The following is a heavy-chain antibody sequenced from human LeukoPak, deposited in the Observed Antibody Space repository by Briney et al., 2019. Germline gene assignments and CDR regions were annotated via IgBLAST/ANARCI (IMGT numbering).Heavy chain of an antibody. D-gene: IGHD2-2*02. CDR1: GFTFSSYG. Sequence: GGSLRLSCAASGFTFSSYGMHWVRQAPGKGLEWVAVISYDGSNKYYADSVKGRFTISRDNSKNTLYLQVNSLRAEDTAVYYCAREVVYCSSTICYTPRGQYYMDVWGKGTTVTVSS. CDR3: AREVVYCSSTICYTPRGQYYMDV. CDR2: ISYDGSNK. V-gene: IGHV3-30*03. J-gene: IGHJ6*03.